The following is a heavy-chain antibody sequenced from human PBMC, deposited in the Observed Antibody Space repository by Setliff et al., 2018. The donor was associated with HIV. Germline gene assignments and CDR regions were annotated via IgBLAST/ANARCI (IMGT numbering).Heavy chain of an antibody. V-gene: IGHV4-4*07. D-gene: IGHD3-9*01. J-gene: IGHJ4*02. CDR2: IYSTGDT. CDR1: GDSISGYY. CDR3: APSLRAGYNGR. Sequence: PSETLSLTCTVSGDSISGYYWSWIRQFPGKELEWIGLIYSTGDTNYNPSLKSRVTLSADTSKNQLSLSLTSVTAADTAVYYCAPSLRAGYNGRWGQGTLVTVSS.